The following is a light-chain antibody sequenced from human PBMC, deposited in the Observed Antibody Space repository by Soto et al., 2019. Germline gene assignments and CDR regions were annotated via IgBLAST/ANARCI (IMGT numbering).Light chain of an antibody. CDR3: SSYGSTSTRYV. CDR1: SSDVGGYNY. Sequence: QSALTQPASVSGSPGQSITISCTGTSSDVGGYNYVSWYQQHPGKAPKLMIYEVSNRPSGVSNRFSDSKSANTASLTISGLQAEDEADYFCSSYGSTSTRYVFGTGTKLTVL. CDR2: EVS. J-gene: IGLJ1*01. V-gene: IGLV2-14*01.